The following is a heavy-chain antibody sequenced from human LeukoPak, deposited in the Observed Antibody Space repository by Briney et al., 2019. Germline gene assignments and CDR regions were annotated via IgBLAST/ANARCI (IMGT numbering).Heavy chain of an antibody. CDR2: IKYDGTEK. D-gene: IGHD6-13*01. CDR1: GFTFSSHW. CDR3: ARDGVAAGIYFDY. J-gene: IGHJ4*02. V-gene: IGHV3-7*03. Sequence: PGGSLRLSCAVSGFTFSSHWMSWVRQAPGKGLSWVANIKYDGTEKHYVDSVKGRFTISRDNAKNSLYLQMNSLRAEDTAVYYCARDGVAAGIYFDYWGRGTLVTVSS.